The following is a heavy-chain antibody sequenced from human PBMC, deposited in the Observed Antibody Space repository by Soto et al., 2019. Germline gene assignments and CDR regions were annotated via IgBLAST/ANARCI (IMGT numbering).Heavy chain of an antibody. V-gene: IGHV3-7*01. CDR3: VRTHFDSWAFNFYDMDV. CDR1: GQTFNRYW. J-gene: IGHJ6*02. D-gene: IGHD3-3*01. CDR2: IKQDGTEE. Sequence: DVQLAESGGGLVQPGGSLRLSCVASGQTFNRYWMSWVRQAPGKGLEWVANIKQDGTEEYYVDSVKGRFTISRDNAKKAPSPQTHGLQAEGTAMYYCVRTHFDSWAFNFYDMDVWGQGTTVTVSS.